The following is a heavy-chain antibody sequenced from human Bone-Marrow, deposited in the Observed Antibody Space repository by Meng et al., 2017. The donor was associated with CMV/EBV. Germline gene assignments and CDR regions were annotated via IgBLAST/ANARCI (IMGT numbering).Heavy chain of an antibody. J-gene: IGHJ6*02. CDR2: IRSKANSYAT. Sequence: GGPMKITRAASGFPFSGSAMHWVRQASGKGLAWLGRIRSKANSYATVYAASVKGRFTISRDDSKNTAYLQMNSLKTEDTAVYYCTRPSSGSYYYYGMDVWGQGTTVTVSS. CDR1: GFPFSGSA. CDR3: TRPSSGSYYYYGMDV. D-gene: IGHD1-26*01. V-gene: IGHV3-73*01.